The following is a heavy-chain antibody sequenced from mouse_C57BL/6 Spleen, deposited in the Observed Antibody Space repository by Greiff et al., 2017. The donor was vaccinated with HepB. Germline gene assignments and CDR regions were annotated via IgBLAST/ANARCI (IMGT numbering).Heavy chain of an antibody. CDR2: IHPNSGST. D-gene: IGHD1-1*01. CDR3: ARWYYGSSLYAMDY. Sequence: QVQLQQSGAELVKPGASVKLSCKASGYTFTSYWMHWVKQRPGQGLEWIGMIHPNSGSTNYNEKFKSKATLTVDKSSSTAYMQLSSLTSEDSAVYYCARWYYGSSLYAMDYWGQGTSVTVSS. J-gene: IGHJ4*01. V-gene: IGHV1-64*01. CDR1: GYTFTSYW.